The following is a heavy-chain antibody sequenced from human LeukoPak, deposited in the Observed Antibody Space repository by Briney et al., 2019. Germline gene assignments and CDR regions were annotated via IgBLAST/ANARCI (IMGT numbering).Heavy chain of an antibody. CDR3: AKGIGRTGSSGNLDFRRSVGWDAFDV. CDR1: GFTFSDYA. D-gene: IGHD3-10*01. CDR2: IGSRCVSA. Sequence: GGSLRLSCAGSGFTFSDYAMSWVRQAPGKGLEWVSAIGSRCVSAYYADSGKGPFSISRDNSKNTVYLQMNSLRAEDTDVYFCAKGIGRTGSSGNLDFRRSVGWDAFDVWGQGTLVTVSS. J-gene: IGHJ3*01. V-gene: IGHV3-23*01.